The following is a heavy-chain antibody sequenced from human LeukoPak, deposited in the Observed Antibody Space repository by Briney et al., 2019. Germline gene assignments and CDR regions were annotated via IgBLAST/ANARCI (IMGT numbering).Heavy chain of an antibody. CDR2: TSAYNGNT. CDR1: GYTFTSYG. D-gene: IGHD2-21*01. V-gene: IGHV1-18*01. J-gene: IGHJ4*02. CDR3: TRSVRNGHIDY. Sequence: GASVKVSCKTSGYTFTSYGISWVRQAPGQGLEWMGWTSAYNGNTHSAQKLQGRVTMTRSTSISTAYMELSSLRFEDTAVYYCTRSVRNGHIDYWGQGTLVTVSS.